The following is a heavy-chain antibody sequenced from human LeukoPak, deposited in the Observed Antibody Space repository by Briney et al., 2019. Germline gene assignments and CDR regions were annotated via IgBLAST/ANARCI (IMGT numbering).Heavy chain of an antibody. J-gene: IGHJ6*02. D-gene: IGHD5-18*01. CDR2: IIPVLNIT. CDR3: ARDQGLTAPPPYGLDV. V-gene: IGHV1-69*04. CDR1: GGTFSSSA. Sequence: GASVTVSCKTSGGTFSSSAITRVRQAPGQGLEWMGRIIPVLNITTYAQKFQGSVTITADTSTSTVYMELSSLRSEETAVYYCARDQGLTAPPPYGLDVWGQGTTVIVSS.